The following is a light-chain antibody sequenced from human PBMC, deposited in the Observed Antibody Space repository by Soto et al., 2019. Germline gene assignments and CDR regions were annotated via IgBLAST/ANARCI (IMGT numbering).Light chain of an antibody. CDR2: DAS. J-gene: IGKJ3*01. Sequence: EIVLTQSPATLSLSPGERATLSCRASQSVTSHLAWYQQKPGQAPRLLIYDASSRATGFPARFSGSGSGTDFTLTISSLQPEDFAVYYCQRRNNWPPFTFGPGTKVEIK. CDR1: QSVTSH. CDR3: QRRNNWPPFT. V-gene: IGKV3-11*01.